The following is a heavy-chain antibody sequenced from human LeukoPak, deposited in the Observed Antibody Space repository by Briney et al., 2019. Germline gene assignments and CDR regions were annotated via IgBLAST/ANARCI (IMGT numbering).Heavy chain of an antibody. CDR3: EGYCSSTSCNEAGSVDP. CDR1: GFTFSSYW. D-gene: IGHD2-2*01. Sequence: GGSLRLSCAASGFTFSSYWMSWVRQAPGKGLEWVANIKQDGSEKYYVDSVKGRFTISRDNAKNSLYLQMNSLGAEDTAVYYCEGYCSSTSCNEAGSVDPWGQGTLVTVSS. V-gene: IGHV3-7*01. J-gene: IGHJ5*02. CDR2: IKQDGSEK.